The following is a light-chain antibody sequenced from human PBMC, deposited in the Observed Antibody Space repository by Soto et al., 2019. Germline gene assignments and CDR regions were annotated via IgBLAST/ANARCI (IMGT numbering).Light chain of an antibody. CDR1: QGISNF. J-gene: IGKJ3*01. Sequence: DIQLTQSPSFLSASVGDRVTITCRARQGISNFLDWYQQKPGKAPKLLIYAASTLQSGVPSRFSGSGSGTEFTLTISSLQPEDFATYYCQQLNSYLFTFGPGTKVDI. CDR2: AAS. V-gene: IGKV1-9*01. CDR3: QQLNSYLFT.